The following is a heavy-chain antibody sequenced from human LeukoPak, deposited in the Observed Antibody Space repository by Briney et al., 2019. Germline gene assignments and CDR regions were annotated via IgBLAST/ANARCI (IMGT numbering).Heavy chain of an antibody. D-gene: IGHD2-2*01. J-gene: IGHJ4*02. Sequence: LSETLSLTCAVYGGAFSGYYWSWIRPPPGKGLEWIGEINHSGSTNYNPSLKSRVTISVDTSKHQFSLKLSSVTAADTAVYYCARVYCSSTSCLYYFDYWGQGTLVTVSS. CDR1: GGAFSGYY. V-gene: IGHV4-34*01. CDR3: ARVYCSSTSCLYYFDY. CDR2: INHSGST.